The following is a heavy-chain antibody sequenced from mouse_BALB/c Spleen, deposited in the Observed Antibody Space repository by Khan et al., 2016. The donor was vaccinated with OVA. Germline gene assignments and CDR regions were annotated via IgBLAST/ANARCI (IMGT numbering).Heavy chain of an antibody. V-gene: IGHV5-9-4*01. CDR1: GFTFSSYA. CDR3: ATGFAY. Sequence: EVELVESGGGLVKPGGSLKLSCAASGFTFSSYAMSWVRQSPEKRLEWVAEISSGGSYTYYPDTVTGRFTISRDNDKNTLYLEMSSLRSEDTAMYYCATGFAYWGQGTLVTVSA. CDR2: ISSGGSYT. J-gene: IGHJ3*01.